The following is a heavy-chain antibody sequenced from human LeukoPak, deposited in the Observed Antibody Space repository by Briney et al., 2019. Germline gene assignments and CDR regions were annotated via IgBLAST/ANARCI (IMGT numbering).Heavy chain of an antibody. V-gene: IGHV3-21*01. D-gene: IGHD6-13*01. CDR3: ARRGAAAGDYFDY. Sequence: GGSLRLSCAASGFTFSSYSMNWVRQAPGKGLEWVSSISSSSSYIYYADSVKGRFTISRDNAKNSLYLQMNSLGAEDTAVYYCARRGAAAGDYFDYWGQGTLVTVSS. CDR1: GFTFSSYS. J-gene: IGHJ4*02. CDR2: ISSSSSYI.